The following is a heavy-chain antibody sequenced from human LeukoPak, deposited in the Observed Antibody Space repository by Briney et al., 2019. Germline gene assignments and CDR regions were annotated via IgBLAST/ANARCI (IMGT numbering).Heavy chain of an antibody. CDR2: MNPNSGNT. V-gene: IGHV1-8*01. CDR1: GYTFTSYD. CDR3: ASGRTYYYDSSGYYYIPPSVNWFDP. Sequence: ASVKVSFKASGYTFTSYDINWVRQATGQGLEWMGWMNPNSGNTGYAQKFQGRVTMTRNTSISTAYMELSSLRSEDTAVYYCASGRTYYYDSSGYYYIPPSVNWFDPWGQGTLVTVSS. D-gene: IGHD3-22*01. J-gene: IGHJ5*02.